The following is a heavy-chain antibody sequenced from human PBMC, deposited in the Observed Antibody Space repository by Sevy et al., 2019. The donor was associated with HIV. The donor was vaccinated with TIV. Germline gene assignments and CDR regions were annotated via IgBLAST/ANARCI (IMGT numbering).Heavy chain of an antibody. CDR2: ISYDGSNK. V-gene: IGHV3-30*18. J-gene: IGHJ4*02. Sequence: GGSLRLSCAASGFTFSSYGMHWVRQAPGKGLEWVAVISYDGSNKYYVDSVKGRFTISRDNSKNTLYLQMNSLRAEDTAVYYCAKDRVTMIVVVDFYFDYWGQGTLVTVSS. CDR3: AKDRVTMIVVVDFYFDY. D-gene: IGHD3-22*01. CDR1: GFTFSSYG.